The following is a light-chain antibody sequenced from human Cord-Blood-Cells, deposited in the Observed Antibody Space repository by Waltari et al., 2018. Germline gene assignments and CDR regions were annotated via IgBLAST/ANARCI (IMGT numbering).Light chain of an antibody. CDR1: SSDVGCYNL. CDR2: EGS. Sequence: QSALTQPASVSGSPGQSLTISCPGTSSDVGCYNLVSWYQQHPGKAPKLMIYEGSKRPSGVSNRFSGSKSGNTASLTISGLQAEDEADYYCCSYAGSSTYVFGTGTKVTVL. CDR3: CSYAGSSTYV. J-gene: IGLJ1*01. V-gene: IGLV2-23*01.